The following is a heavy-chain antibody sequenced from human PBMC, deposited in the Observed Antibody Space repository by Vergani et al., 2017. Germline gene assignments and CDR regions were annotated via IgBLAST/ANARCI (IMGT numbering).Heavy chain of an antibody. V-gene: IGHV1-69*01. CDR3: ARVEGRKYYYDSSGYVFDY. CDR2: IIPIFGTA. D-gene: IGHD3-22*01. CDR1: GGTFSSYA. Sequence: QVQLVQSGAEVKKPGSSVKVSCKASGGTFSSYAISWVRQAPGQGLEWMGGIIPIFGTANYAQKFQGRVTITADESTSTAYMELSSLRSEDTAVYYCARVEGRKYYYDSSGYVFDYGGQGTLVTVSS. J-gene: IGHJ4*02.